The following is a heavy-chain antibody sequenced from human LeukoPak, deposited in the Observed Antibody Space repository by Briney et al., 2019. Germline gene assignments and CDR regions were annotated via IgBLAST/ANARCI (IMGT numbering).Heavy chain of an antibody. Sequence: GGSLRLSCAASGFTFSSYSMNWVRQAPGKGLEWVSVIYSGGGTYYPDSVRGRFTISRDNSKNTLYLQMNSLRAEDTAVYYCASNGYPSGWFDPWGQGTLVTVSS. V-gene: IGHV3-53*01. CDR1: GFTFSSYS. J-gene: IGHJ5*02. CDR3: ASNGYPSGWFDP. D-gene: IGHD2-8*01. CDR2: IYSGGGT.